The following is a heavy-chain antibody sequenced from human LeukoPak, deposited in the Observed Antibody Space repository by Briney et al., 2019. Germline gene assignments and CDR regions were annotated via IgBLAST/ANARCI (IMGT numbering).Heavy chain of an antibody. Sequence: ASVKVSCKASGYTFTGYYMHWVRQAPGQGLEWMGWINPNSGGTNYAQKFQGRVTMTRDTSISTAYMELSRLRSDDTAVYYCARAPVSGYYDSSGYRRWGQGTLVTVSS. CDR2: INPNSGGT. D-gene: IGHD3-22*01. V-gene: IGHV1-2*02. J-gene: IGHJ4*02. CDR3: ARAPVSGYYDSSGYRR. CDR1: GYTFTGYY.